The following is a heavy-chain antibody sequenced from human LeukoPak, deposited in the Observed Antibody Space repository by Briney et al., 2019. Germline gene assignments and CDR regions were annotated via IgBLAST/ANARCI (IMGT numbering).Heavy chain of an antibody. V-gene: IGHV4-59*01. J-gene: IGHJ5*02. CDR1: GDSISSYY. D-gene: IGHD5-18*01. Sequence: SETLSLTCTVSGDSISSYYWNWIRQPPGKGLEWIGHLHYSGRTNYNPSLKSRVTISLDTSKSQLSLKLTSVTAADTAVYYCASGGRYVDTALGRFNPWGQGTLVSVSS. CDR2: LHYSGRT. CDR3: ASGGRYVDTALGRFNP.